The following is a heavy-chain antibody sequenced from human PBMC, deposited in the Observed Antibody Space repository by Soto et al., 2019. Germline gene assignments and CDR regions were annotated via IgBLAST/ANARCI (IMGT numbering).Heavy chain of an antibody. Sequence: ASVKVSCKASGYTFTSYYMHWVRQAPGQGLEWMGVINPSGGSTSYAQKFQGRVTMTRDTSTSTVYMELSSLRSEDTAVYYCARDRYPCSSTSCYADAFDIWGQGPMVTVSS. D-gene: IGHD2-2*01. CDR3: ARDRYPCSSTSCYADAFDI. CDR2: INPSGGST. V-gene: IGHV1-46*03. CDR1: GYTFTSYY. J-gene: IGHJ3*02.